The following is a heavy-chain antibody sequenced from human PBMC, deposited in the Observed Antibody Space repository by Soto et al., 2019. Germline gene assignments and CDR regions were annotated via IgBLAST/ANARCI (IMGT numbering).Heavy chain of an antibody. CDR3: TRDPRNYYDSIGSANWFDP. V-gene: IGHV3-73*01. D-gene: IGHD3-22*01. CDR1: GFTFSGSA. J-gene: IGHJ5*02. Sequence: GGSLRLSCAAAGFTFSGSAMHWVRQASGKGLEWVGRIRSKTNSYATAYAASVKGRFTISRDDSKDTAYLQMNSLKTEDTAVYYCTRDPRNYYDSIGSANWFDPWGQGTLVTAPQ. CDR2: IRSKTNSYAT.